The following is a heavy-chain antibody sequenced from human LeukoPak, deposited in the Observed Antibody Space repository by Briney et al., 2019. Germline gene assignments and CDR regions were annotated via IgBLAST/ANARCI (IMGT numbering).Heavy chain of an antibody. CDR2: ISAYNGNT. V-gene: IGHV1-18*01. D-gene: IGHD3-3*01. CDR1: GYTFTSYG. CDR3: AREVGVVRQGGLWY. Sequence: GASVKVSCKASGYTFTSYGISWVRRAPGQGLEWMGWISAYNGNTNYAQKLQGRVTMTTDTSTSTAYMELRSLRSDDTAAYYCAREVGVVRQGGLWYWGQGTLVTVSS. J-gene: IGHJ4*02.